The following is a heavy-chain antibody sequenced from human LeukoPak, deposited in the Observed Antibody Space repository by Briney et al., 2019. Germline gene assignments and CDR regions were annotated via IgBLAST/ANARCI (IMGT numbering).Heavy chain of an antibody. CDR1: GFTVSSNY. CDR3: AGGENGYGPPPSYYFDY. D-gene: IGHD5-18*01. J-gene: IGHJ4*02. CDR2: IYSGGST. V-gene: IGHV3-66*02. Sequence: GGSLRLSCAASGFTVSSNYMSWVRQAPGKGLEWVSVIYSGGSTYYADSVKGRFTISRDNSKNTLYLQMNSLRAEDTAVHYCAGGENGYGPPPSYYFDYWGQGTLVTVSS.